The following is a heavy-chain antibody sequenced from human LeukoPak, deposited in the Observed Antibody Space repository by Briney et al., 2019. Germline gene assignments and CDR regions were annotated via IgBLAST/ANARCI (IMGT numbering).Heavy chain of an antibody. V-gene: IGHV1-2*02. J-gene: IGHJ4*02. Sequence: ASVKVSCKASGYTFSNYYMHWVRQAPGQGLEWMGWINPNSGGTNYAQKFQGRVTMTRDTSISTAYMELSRLTSDDTAVYYCARDRSDIVLMVYVAYYFDYWGQGTLVTVSS. CDR2: INPNSGGT. CDR3: ARDRSDIVLMVYVAYYFDY. D-gene: IGHD2-8*01. CDR1: GYTFSNYY.